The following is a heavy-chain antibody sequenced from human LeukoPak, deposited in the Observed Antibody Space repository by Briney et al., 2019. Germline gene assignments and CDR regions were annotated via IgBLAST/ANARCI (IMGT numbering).Heavy chain of an antibody. V-gene: IGHV3-30-3*01. Sequence: GGSLRLSCAASGFTFSSYAMHWVRQAPGKGLEWVAVISYDGSNKYYADSVKGRFTISRDNSKNTLYLQMNSLRAEDTAVYYCARDSVVLDIVVVPAATGDYWGQGTLVTVSS. CDR2: ISYDGSNK. CDR3: ARDSVVLDIVVVPAATGDY. J-gene: IGHJ4*02. D-gene: IGHD2-2*01. CDR1: GFTFSSYA.